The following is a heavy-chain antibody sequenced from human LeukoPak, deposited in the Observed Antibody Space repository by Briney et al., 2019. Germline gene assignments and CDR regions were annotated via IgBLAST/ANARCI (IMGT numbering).Heavy chain of an antibody. V-gene: IGHV3-66*04. J-gene: IGHJ4*02. Sequence: SYTLYCAAPESTVNSNYINLGRQATRKEMEWVSVIYSGGSTYYADSVKGRFTISRDNSKNTLYLQMNSLRAEDTAVYYCARPLGSKGFDYWGQGTLVIVSS. CDR1: ESTVNSNY. CDR3: ARPLGSKGFDY. D-gene: IGHD3-10*01. CDR2: IYSGGST.